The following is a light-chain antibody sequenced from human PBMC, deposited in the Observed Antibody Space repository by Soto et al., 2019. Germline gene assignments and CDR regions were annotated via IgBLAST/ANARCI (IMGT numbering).Light chain of an antibody. CDR2: DAS. CDR3: QQYGSSPT. J-gene: IGKJ5*01. V-gene: IGKV3D-20*01. CDR1: QSVSSNY. Sequence: ETVLTQSPATLSLSPGERATLSCGASQSVSSNYLAWYQHKRGLAPRLLIYDASSSATGIPDRFSGSGYGTDLIVNISSLEPEDFAVYYCQQYGSSPTFGQGTRLEIK.